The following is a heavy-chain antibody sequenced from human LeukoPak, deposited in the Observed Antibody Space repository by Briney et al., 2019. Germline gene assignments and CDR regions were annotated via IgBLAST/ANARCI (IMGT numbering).Heavy chain of an antibody. Sequence: GGSLRLSCAASGFPFSGYGMYWVRQAPGKGLEWVAAAYGDGSSQYYADSVKGRFSISKDISKNTLSLQTNSLRAEDTAVYYCAKGTGSSGWYWFDYWGQGTLVTVSS. D-gene: IGHD6-19*01. V-gene: IGHV3-33*06. J-gene: IGHJ4*02. CDR3: AKGTGSSGWYWFDY. CDR1: GFPFSGYG. CDR2: AYGDGSSQ.